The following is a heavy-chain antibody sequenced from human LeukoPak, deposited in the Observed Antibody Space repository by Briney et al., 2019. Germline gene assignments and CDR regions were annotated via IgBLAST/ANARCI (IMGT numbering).Heavy chain of an antibody. J-gene: IGHJ4*02. D-gene: IGHD2-2*01. Sequence: GGSLRLSCAASEFTFSSYSMNWVRQAPGKGLEWVAVISYDGSNKYYADSVKGRFTISRDSSKNTLFLQMNSLRAGDAAVYYCARDYCDRTSCLPGFDYWGQGTLVTVCS. V-gene: IGHV3-30*03. CDR3: ARDYCDRTSCLPGFDY. CDR1: EFTFSSYS. CDR2: ISYDGSNK.